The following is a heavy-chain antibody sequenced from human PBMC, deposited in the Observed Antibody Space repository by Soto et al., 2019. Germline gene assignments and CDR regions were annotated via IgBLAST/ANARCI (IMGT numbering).Heavy chain of an antibody. D-gene: IGHD3-10*01. CDR2: INPNSGGT. J-gene: IGHJ5*02. CDR3: ARDVGSGSSPEGFDP. V-gene: IGHV1-2*04. Sequence: ASVKVSCKASGYTFTGYYMHWVRPAPGQGLEWMGWINPNSGGTNYAQKFQGWVTMTRDTSISTAYMELSRLRSDDTAVYYCARDVGSGSSPEGFDPWGQGTLVTVPQ. CDR1: GYTFTGYY.